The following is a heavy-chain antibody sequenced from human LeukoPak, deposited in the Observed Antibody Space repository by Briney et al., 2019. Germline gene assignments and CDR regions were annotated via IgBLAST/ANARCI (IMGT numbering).Heavy chain of an antibody. J-gene: IGHJ4*02. V-gene: IGHV4-61*02. CDR1: GGSISSGSYY. CDR3: ARNKGTKWLQFDY. CDR2: IYTSGST. Sequence: SETLSLTCTVSGGSISSGSYYWSWLRQPAGKGLEWIGRIYTSGSTNYNPSLKSRVTISVDTSKNQFSLKLSSVTAADTAVYYCARNKGTKWLQFDYWGQGTLVTVSS. D-gene: IGHD6-19*01.